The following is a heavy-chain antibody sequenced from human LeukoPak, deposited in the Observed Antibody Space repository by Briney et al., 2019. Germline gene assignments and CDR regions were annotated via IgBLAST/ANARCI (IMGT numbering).Heavy chain of an antibody. CDR1: GGSVSSTTYF. J-gene: IGHJ4*02. Sequence: SETLSLTCTVSGGSVSSTTYFWSWMRQPPGKGLEWTASIDYSGSTYYNPSLKSRVTISVDTSDNQFSLKLSSVTAADTAVYYCARYVVYGSGKYYFDYWGQGTLVTVSS. D-gene: IGHD3-10*01. CDR3: ARYVVYGSGKYYFDY. CDR2: IDYSGST. V-gene: IGHV4-39*01.